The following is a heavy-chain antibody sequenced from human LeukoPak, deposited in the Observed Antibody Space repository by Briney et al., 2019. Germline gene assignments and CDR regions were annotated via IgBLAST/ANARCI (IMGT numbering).Heavy chain of an antibody. CDR1: GGTFSSYA. CDR3: APQSCSSTSCSGY. J-gene: IGHJ4*02. CDR2: IIPILGIA. Sequence: GASVKVSCKASGGTFSSYAISWVRQAPGQGLEWMGRIIPILGIANYAQKFQGRVTITADKSTSTAYMELSSLRSEDTAVYYCAPQSCSSTSCSGYWGQGTLVTVSS. V-gene: IGHV1-69*04. D-gene: IGHD2-2*01.